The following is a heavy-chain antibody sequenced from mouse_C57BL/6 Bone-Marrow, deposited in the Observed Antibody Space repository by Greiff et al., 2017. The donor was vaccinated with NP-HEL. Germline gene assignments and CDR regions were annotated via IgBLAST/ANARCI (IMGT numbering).Heavy chain of an antibody. Sequence: QVQLQQPGAELVMPGASVKLSCKASGYTFTSYWMHWVQQRPGHGLEWIGEIDPSASYTNYNQKFKGKSTLTVDKSSSTAYMQLSSLTSEDSAVYYCAREPDSNPYYAMDGWGQGTSVAVSS. CDR2: IDPSASYT. J-gene: IGHJ4*01. CDR3: AREPDSNPYYAMDG. V-gene: IGHV1-69*01. D-gene: IGHD2-5*01. CDR1: GYTFTSYW.